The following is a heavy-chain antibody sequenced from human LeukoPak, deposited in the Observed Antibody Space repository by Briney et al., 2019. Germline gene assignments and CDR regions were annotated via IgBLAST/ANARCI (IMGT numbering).Heavy chain of an antibody. D-gene: IGHD5-12*01. V-gene: IGHV1-2*02. Sequence: GASVKVSCKASGYMFTGYYVHWVRQAPGQGLEWMAWINPNSGGTNFAQKFQGRVTMTRDTSISTAYMELSRLGSDDTAMYYCARGYSGYDFAYWGQGTLVTVSP. CDR3: ARGYSGYDFAY. J-gene: IGHJ4*02. CDR1: GYMFTGYY. CDR2: INPNSGGT.